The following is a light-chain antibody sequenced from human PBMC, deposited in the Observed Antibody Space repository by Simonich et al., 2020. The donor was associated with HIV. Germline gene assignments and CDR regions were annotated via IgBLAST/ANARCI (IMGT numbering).Light chain of an antibody. CDR1: QSVSSN. Sequence: EIVMTQSPAPLSVSPGEIATLSCRASQSVSSNLAWYQQKPGQAPRLVISGASTRATGIPARFRGSGSGTEFTLTISSLQSEDFALYYCQQYNDWPTFGGGTKVEIK. CDR2: GAS. CDR3: QQYNDWPT. J-gene: IGKJ4*01. V-gene: IGKV3-15*01.